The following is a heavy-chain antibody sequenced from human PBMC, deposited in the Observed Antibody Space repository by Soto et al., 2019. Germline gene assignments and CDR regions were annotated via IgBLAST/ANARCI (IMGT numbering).Heavy chain of an antibody. CDR2: IIPIFGTV. CDR1: GGTFSSYA. V-gene: IGHV1-69*12. CDR3: ARHDCISSSCYYYYYYGMEV. D-gene: IGHD2-2*01. Sequence: QVQLVQSGAEVKKPGSSVKVSCKASGGTFSSYAISWVRQAPGQGLEWMGGIIPIFGTVNYAQKFQGRVKIAADESTSTAYMELSSLGCEDTAVYYCARHDCISSSCYYYYYYGMEVWGQGTTVTVSS. J-gene: IGHJ6*02.